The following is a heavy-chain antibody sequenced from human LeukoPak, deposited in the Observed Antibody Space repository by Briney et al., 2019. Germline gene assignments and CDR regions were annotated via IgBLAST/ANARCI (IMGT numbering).Heavy chain of an antibody. Sequence: ESVRLSGAASGFTFSNYGMSLVRQAPGKGLEWVSVIRGSGGGTYYADSVKGRFTISRDNSKNTVYLQMNSLRAEDTAVYYCVKARMPHCGTDCLESWGQGTLVTVSS. CDR3: VKARMPHCGTDCLES. J-gene: IGHJ4*02. CDR2: IRGSGGGT. V-gene: IGHV3-23*01. CDR1: GFTFSNYG. D-gene: IGHD2-21*02.